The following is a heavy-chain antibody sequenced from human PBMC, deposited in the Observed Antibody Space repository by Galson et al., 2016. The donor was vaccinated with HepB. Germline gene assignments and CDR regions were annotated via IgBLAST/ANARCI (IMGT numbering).Heavy chain of an antibody. J-gene: IGHJ3*02. D-gene: IGHD3-22*01. CDR3: TTKRGRGYLYREGYDI. V-gene: IGHV3-15*01. CDR2: IKSKSDGGTT. CDR1: GFTFSDAW. Sequence: SLRLSCAASGFTFSDAWMTWVGQAPGKGLEWVGRIKSKSDGGTTDYAAPVKDRFTISRDDSGDTMFLQMNGLKVEDTAVYYCTTKRGRGYLYREGYDIWGRGTMVTVSS.